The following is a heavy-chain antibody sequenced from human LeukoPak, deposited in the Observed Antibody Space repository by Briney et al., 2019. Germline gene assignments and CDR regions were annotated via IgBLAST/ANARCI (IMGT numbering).Heavy chain of an antibody. CDR2: ISSSSSYI. CDR3: ARGAYLTKNFDY. V-gene: IGHV3-21*01. CDR1: GFTFSSYS. J-gene: IGHJ4*02. D-gene: IGHD4/OR15-4a*01. Sequence: GGPLRLSCAASGFTFSSYSMNWVRQAPGKGLEWVSSISSSSSYIYYADSVKGRFTISRDNAKNSLYLQMSSLRAEDTAVYYCARGAYLTKNFDYWGQGTLVTVSS.